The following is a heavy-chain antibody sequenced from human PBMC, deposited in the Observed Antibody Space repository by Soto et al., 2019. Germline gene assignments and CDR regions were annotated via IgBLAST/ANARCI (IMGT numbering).Heavy chain of an antibody. J-gene: IGHJ4*02. CDR1: GYTFTSYA. D-gene: IGHD3-22*01. CDR2: INAGNGNT. CDR3: ARDEDRSPLVVATAGY. V-gene: IGHV1-3*01. Sequence: ASVKVSCKASGYTFTSYAMHWVRQAPGQRLEWMGWINAGNGNTKYSQKFQGRVTITRDTSASTAYMELSSLRSEDTAVYYCARDEDRSPLVVATAGYWGQGTLVTVSS.